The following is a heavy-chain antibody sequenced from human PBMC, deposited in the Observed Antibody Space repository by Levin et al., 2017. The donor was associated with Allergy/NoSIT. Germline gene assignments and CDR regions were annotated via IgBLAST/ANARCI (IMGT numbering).Heavy chain of an antibody. D-gene: IGHD2-2*01. CDR1: GYSFSNYW. Sequence: GESLKISCKGSGYSFSNYWIGWVRQMPGKGLEWMGIIYPGDSDTRYSPSFQGQVTISADKSVSTAYLQWSSLKASDTAMYYCARPEGYCISTSRRCAFEIWGQGTMVTVSS. J-gene: IGHJ3*02. CDR2: IYPGDSDT. V-gene: IGHV5-51*01. CDR3: ARPEGYCISTSRRCAFEI.